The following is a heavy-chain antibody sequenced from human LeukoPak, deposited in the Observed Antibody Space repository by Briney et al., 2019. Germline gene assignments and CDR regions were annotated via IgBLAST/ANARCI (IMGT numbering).Heavy chain of an antibody. J-gene: IGHJ5*02. CDR2: INHSGST. CDR1: GGSMNDYY. V-gene: IGHV4-34*01. D-gene: IGHD6-19*01. CDR3: ARRRVRNWFDP. Sequence: PSETLSLTCTVSGGSMNDYYWTWVRQPPGKGLEWIGEINHSGSTNYNPSLKSRVTISVDTSKNQFSLKLSSVTAADTAVYYCARRRVRNWFDPWGQGTLVTVSS.